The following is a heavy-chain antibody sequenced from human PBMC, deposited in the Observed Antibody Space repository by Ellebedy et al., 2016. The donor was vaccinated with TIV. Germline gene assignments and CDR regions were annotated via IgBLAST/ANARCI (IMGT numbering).Heavy chain of an antibody. D-gene: IGHD4-17*01. CDR2: INSDGSSK. Sequence: PGGSLRLSCAASGFTFSSYWMHWVRQAPGKGLVWVSRINSDGSSKSYADSVKGRFTISRDNAKNTLYLQMNSLRPEDTALYYCVKSIGVTVMGAAGFDYWGQGTLVTVSS. CDR3: VKSIGVTVMGAAGFDY. V-gene: IGHV3-74*01. J-gene: IGHJ4*02. CDR1: GFTFSSYW.